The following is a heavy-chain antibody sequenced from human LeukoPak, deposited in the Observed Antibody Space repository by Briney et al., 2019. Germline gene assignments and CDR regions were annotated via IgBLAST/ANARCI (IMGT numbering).Heavy chain of an antibody. D-gene: IGHD6-13*01. CDR2: ISYSGTT. CDR3: ARLNVEQLVPDFSS. V-gene: IGHV4-39*01. Sequence: SETLSLTCTVSGASIRSGSNYGGWIRQPPGKGLEWIGSISYSGTTYYNPSLGSRVTISVDTSKNQFSLKVISVTAADTAVYYCARLNVEQLVPDFSSWGQGTLVTVSS. CDR1: GASIRSGSNY. J-gene: IGHJ4*02.